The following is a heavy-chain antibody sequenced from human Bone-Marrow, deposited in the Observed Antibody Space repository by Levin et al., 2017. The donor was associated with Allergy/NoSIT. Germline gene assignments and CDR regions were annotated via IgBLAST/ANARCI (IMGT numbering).Heavy chain of an antibody. V-gene: IGHV4-59*01. D-gene: IGHD6-19*01. J-gene: IGHJ6*02. CDR3: ARMGGRYSSPSGMDV. CDR2: IYYSGST. Sequence: PSETLSLTCTVSGGSISSYYWSWIRQPPGKGLEWIGYIYYSGSTNYNPSLKSRVTISVDTSKNQFSLKLSSVTAADTAVYYCARMGGRYSSPSGMDVWGQGTTVTVSS. CDR1: GGSISSYY.